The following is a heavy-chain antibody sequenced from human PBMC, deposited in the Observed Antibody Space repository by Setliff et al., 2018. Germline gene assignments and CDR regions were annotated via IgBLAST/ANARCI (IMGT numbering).Heavy chain of an antibody. V-gene: IGHV3-7*01. J-gene: IGHJ3*02. D-gene: IGHD5-12*01. Sequence: GGSLRLSCAASGFTFSSYWMSWVRQAPGKGLDWVANINQDGSENYYVASVKGRFTISRDNSKNTLYLQMNSLRAEDTAVYYCARDFGGGYASFYKWGQGTMVTVSS. CDR2: INQDGSEN. CDR1: GFTFSSYW. CDR3: ARDFGGGYASFYK.